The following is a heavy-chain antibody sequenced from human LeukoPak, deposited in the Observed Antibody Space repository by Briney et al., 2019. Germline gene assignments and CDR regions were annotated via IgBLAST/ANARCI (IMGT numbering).Heavy chain of an antibody. CDR3: ARVSHYYDSSGYYYVRAFDI. CDR1: GGSISSYY. J-gene: IGHJ3*02. D-gene: IGHD3-22*01. CDR2: IHHSGST. V-gene: IGHV4-59*01. Sequence: PSETLSLTCTVSGGSISSYYWSWIRQPPGKGLEWIGYIHHSGSTKYNPSLKSRVTISVDTSKNQFSLKLSSVTAADTAVYYCARVSHYYDSSGYYYVRAFDIWGQGTMVTVSS.